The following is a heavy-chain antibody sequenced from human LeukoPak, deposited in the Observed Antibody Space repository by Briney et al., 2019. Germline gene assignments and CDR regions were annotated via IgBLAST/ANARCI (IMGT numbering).Heavy chain of an antibody. D-gene: IGHD5-12*01. V-gene: IGHV1-2*02. CDR1: GYTFTGYY. CDR2: VNPNSGGT. Sequence: ASVKVSCKASGYTFTGYYMHWVRQAPGQGLEWMGWVNPNSGGTNYAQKFQGRVTMTRDTSISTAYMELSRLRSDDTAVYYCARELIRGYSGYDSTADYWGQGTLVTVSS. CDR3: ARELIRGYSGYDSTADY. J-gene: IGHJ4*02.